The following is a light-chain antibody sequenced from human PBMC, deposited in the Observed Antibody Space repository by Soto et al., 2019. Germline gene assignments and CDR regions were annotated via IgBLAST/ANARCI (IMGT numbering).Light chain of an antibody. J-gene: IGKJ3*01. Sequence: DIQMSQSPSSLSASVGDRVTITCQASQDITNYLNWYQQKPGKAPKLLIYDASNLETGVPSRFSGGGSGTDFTFTISSLQPEDVATYYCQQYDSLPRTFGPGTKVDI. CDR1: QDITNY. V-gene: IGKV1-33*01. CDR2: DAS. CDR3: QQYDSLPRT.